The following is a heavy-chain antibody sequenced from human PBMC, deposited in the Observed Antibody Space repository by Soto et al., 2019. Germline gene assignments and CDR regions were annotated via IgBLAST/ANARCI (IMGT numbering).Heavy chain of an antibody. V-gene: IGHV4-59*01. CDR2: ISDSGST. J-gene: IGHJ6*02. D-gene: IGHD3-22*01. CDR3: ARAYYYYSRGHPGGYYYGMVV. Sequence: QVQLQESGPGLVKPSETLSLTCTVSGGSIRSYYWSWIRQPPGKELEWIGHISDSGSTNYDTSLKSRVTMSVDTSKSQISLKLSYVTAADTAVYYGARAYYYYSRGHPGGYYYGMVVLGQGTTVTVSS. CDR1: GGSIRSYY.